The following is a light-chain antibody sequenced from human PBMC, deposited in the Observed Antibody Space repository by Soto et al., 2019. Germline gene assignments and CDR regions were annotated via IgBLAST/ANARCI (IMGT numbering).Light chain of an antibody. CDR1: QTISSW. CDR2: KAS. V-gene: IGKV1-5*03. CDR3: QHYNSYSEA. J-gene: IGKJ1*01. Sequence: DFNMSQSPSTLSVSVGGRITITCRASQTISSWLAWYQQKPGKAPKLLIYKASTLKSGVPSRFSGSGSGTEFTLTISSLQPDDFATYYCQHYNSYSEAFGQGTKVDIK.